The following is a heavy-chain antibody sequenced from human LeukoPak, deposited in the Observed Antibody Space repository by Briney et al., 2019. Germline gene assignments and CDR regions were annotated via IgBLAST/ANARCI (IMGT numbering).Heavy chain of an antibody. CDR1: GFTFSSYG. D-gene: IGHD3-22*01. CDR3: ARRFYDSSGYYPTFDY. V-gene: IGHV4-34*01. CDR2: VNQSGST. J-gene: IGHJ4*02. Sequence: PGGSLRLSCAASGFTFSSYGMHWVRQPPGKGLEWIGEVNQSGSTNYNPSLKSRVTISVDTSKNQFSLKLSSVTAADTAVYYCARRFYDSSGYYPTFDYWGQGTLVTVSS.